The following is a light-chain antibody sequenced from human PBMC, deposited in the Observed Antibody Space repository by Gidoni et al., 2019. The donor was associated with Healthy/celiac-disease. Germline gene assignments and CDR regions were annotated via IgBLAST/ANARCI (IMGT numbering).Light chain of an antibody. Sequence: DIVLPQSPATLSFSPGERATLSCRASQSVSSYLAWYQQKTGQAPRLLIYDASNRATGIPARFSGSGSGTDFTLTISSLEPEDFAVYYCQQRSNWPQLTFGGGTKVEIK. V-gene: IGKV3-11*01. CDR2: DAS. CDR1: QSVSSY. CDR3: QQRSNWPQLT. J-gene: IGKJ4*01.